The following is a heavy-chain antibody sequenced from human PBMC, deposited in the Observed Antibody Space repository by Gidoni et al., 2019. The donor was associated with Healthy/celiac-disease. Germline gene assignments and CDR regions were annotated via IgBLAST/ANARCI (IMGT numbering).Heavy chain of an antibody. J-gene: IGHJ3*02. V-gene: IGHV3-11*01. CDR2: ISSSGSTI. CDR1: GFTFSDYY. D-gene: IGHD6-13*01. CDR3: ARRGRGSSWYGGVFDI. Sequence: QVQLVESGGGWVKPGGSLRRSCAASGFTFSDYYMRWISQAPGKGLVWVSYISSSGSTIYYADSVKGRFTMSRDNAKNSLYLQMNSLRAEDPAVYYCARRGRGSSWYGGVFDIWGQGTMVTVSS.